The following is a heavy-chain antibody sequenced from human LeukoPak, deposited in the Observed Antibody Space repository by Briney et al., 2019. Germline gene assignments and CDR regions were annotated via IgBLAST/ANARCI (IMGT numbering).Heavy chain of an antibody. CDR3: AKDGTYYYDSSGYYY. Sequence: ASVKVSCKVSGDSLSKLSMHWVRQAPGKGLEWMGGFDPEDGETIYAQKFQGRVTMTEDTSTDTAYMELSSLRSEDTAVYYCAKDGTYYYDSSGYYYWGQGTLVTVSS. V-gene: IGHV1-24*01. D-gene: IGHD3-22*01. J-gene: IGHJ4*02. CDR2: FDPEDGET. CDR1: GDSLSKLS.